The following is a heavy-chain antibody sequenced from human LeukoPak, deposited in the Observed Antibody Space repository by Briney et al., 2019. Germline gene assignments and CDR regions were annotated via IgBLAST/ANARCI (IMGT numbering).Heavy chain of an antibody. CDR1: GFTVSSDY. Sequence: GGSLRLSCAVSGFTVSSDYMSWVRQAPGKGLEWVSIIYSGGTTYYADSVKGRFTISRDNSKNTLYLQMNSLRAEDTAVYYCASCTGGGGGWFDPWGQGTLVTVSS. CDR3: ASCTGGGGGWFDP. J-gene: IGHJ5*02. D-gene: IGHD1-14*01. V-gene: IGHV3-53*01. CDR2: IYSGGTT.